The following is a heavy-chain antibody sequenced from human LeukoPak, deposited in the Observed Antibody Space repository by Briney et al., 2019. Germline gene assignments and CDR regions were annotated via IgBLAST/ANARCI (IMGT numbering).Heavy chain of an antibody. D-gene: IGHD3-3*01. V-gene: IGHV3-11*06. J-gene: IGHJ6*02. CDR1: GFTFSDYY. CDR2: ISSSSSYT. CDR3: ARDQDRFLEWLLSHDYGMDV. Sequence: NPGGSLRLSGAASGFTFSDYYMSWIHQAPGKGLEWVSYISSSSSYTNYADSVKGRFTISRDNAKNSLYLQMNSLRAEDTAVYYCARDQDRFLEWLLSHDYGMDVWGQGTTVTVSS.